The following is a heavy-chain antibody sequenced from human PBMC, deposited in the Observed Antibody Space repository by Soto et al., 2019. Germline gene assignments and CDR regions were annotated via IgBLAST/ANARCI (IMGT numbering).Heavy chain of an antibody. J-gene: IGHJ6*02. CDR2: IYYSGST. Sequence: PSETLSLTCTVSGGSISSYDWSWIRQPPGKGLEWIGYIYYSGSTNYNPSLKSRVTISVDTSKNQFSLKLTSLSAADTAVYFCARDRYGLDVWGQGTTVTVSS. CDR1: GGSISSYD. V-gene: IGHV4-59*12. CDR3: ARDRYGLDV.